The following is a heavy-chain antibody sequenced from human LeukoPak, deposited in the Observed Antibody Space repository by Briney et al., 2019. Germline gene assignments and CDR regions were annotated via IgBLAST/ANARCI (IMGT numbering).Heavy chain of an antibody. CDR2: ISGGGDTI. V-gene: IGHV3-48*01. J-gene: IGHJ6*02. CDR3: SRERYYGSGGASGMDV. CDR1: GFTFSTYI. D-gene: IGHD3-10*01. Sequence: QTGGSLRLSCAASGFTFSTYIANWVRQTPGKGLEWVAYISGGGDTINYAESVKGRFTVSRDNGKNSVFLQMNNLRAEDTAVYFCSRERYYGSGGASGMDVWGQGTTVTVSS.